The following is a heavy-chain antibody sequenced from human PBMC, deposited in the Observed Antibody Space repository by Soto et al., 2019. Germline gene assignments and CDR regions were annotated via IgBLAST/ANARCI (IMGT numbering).Heavy chain of an antibody. CDR2: IIPMSGRP. CDR1: GGTFNSYS. CDR3: TRRGGQSANWFDP. V-gene: IGHV1-69*06. Sequence: QVQLVQSGAEVKTPGSSVKVSCKASGGTFNSYSIDCVRQAPGQGFEWMGGIIPMSGRPNYAQRFQGRVTFSADKSTNTVYMEVNSLTNEDTAVYYCTRRGGQSANWFDPWGQGTLVTVSS. J-gene: IGHJ5*02.